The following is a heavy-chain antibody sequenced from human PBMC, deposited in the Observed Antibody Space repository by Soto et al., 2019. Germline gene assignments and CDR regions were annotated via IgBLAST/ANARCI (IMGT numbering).Heavy chain of an antibody. CDR1: GFTFSSYG. CDR3: AKGEVTSTRFDY. V-gene: IGHV3-30*18. J-gene: IGHJ4*02. D-gene: IGHD4-4*01. Sequence: PGGSLRLSCAASGFTFSSYGMHWVRQAPGKGLEWVAVISYDGSNKYYADSVKGRFTISRDNSKNTLYLQMNSLRAEDTAVYYCAKGEVTSTRFDYWGQGTLVTVSS. CDR2: ISYDGSNK.